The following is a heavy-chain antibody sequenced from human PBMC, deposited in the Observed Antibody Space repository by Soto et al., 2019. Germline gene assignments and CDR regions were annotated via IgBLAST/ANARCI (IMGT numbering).Heavy chain of an antibody. J-gene: IGHJ2*01. CDR3: ARVGSSSSWFWCFDL. V-gene: IGHV4-59*12. D-gene: IGHD6-13*01. CDR1: GGSLTNYY. CDR2: IYYSGHT. Sequence: QVHLLESGPGLLKSSETLSLTCIVSGGSLTNYYWRWIRQPPGKGLEWIGYIYYSGHTKYNPSLKSRVTISKDTSKNQFSLKLSSVTAADTAVYYCARVGSSSSWFWCFDLWGRGTLVTVSS.